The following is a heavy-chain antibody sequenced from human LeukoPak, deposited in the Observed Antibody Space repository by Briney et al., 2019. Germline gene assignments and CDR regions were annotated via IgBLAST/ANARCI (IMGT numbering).Heavy chain of an antibody. J-gene: IGHJ4*02. V-gene: IGHV3-23*01. Sequence: HPGGSLRLSCAASGFTFSSYAMSWVRQAPGKGLEWVSAISGSGGSTYYADSVKGRFTISRDNSKNTMYLQMNSLRAEDTAVYYCAKDLFGIAAAGNFDYWGQGTLVTVSS. CDR2: ISGSGGST. CDR1: GFTFSSYA. D-gene: IGHD6-13*01. CDR3: AKDLFGIAAAGNFDY.